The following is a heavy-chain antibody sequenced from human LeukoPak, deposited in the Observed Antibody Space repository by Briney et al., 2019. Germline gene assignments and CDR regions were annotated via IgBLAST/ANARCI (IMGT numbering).Heavy chain of an antibody. V-gene: IGHV3-23*01. D-gene: IGHD3-22*01. CDR2: ISGSGGST. CDR1: GFTFSSYA. CDR3: AKSYYDSSGYFDY. Sequence: GGSLRLSCAASGFTFSSYAMSWVRQVPGKGLEWVSAISGSGGSTYYADSVKGRFTISRDNSKNTLYLQMNSLRAEDTAVYYCAKSYYDSSGYFDYWGQGTLVTVSS. J-gene: IGHJ4*02.